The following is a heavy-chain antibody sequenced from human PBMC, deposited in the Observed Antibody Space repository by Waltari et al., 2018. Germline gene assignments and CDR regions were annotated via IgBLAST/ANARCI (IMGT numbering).Heavy chain of an antibody. CDR1: GYTLTELS. J-gene: IGHJ4*02. Sequence: VQLVQSGAEVKKPGASVKVSCKVSGYTLTELSMHWVRQAPGKGLEWMGIIYPGDSDTRYSPSFQGQVTISADKSISTAYLQWSSLKASDTAMYYCARHGEEGWELLSIDYWGQGTLVTVSS. V-gene: IGHV5-51*01. CDR3: ARHGEEGWELLSIDY. D-gene: IGHD1-26*01. CDR2: IYPGDSDT.